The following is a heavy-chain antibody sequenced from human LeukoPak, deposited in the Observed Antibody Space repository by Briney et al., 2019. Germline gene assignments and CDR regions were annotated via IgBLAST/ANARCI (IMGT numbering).Heavy chain of an antibody. CDR1: GFTFSNYW. CDR3: ARASDPWLQLT. J-gene: IGHJ5*02. V-gene: IGHV3-7*05. Sequence: GGSLRLSCAASGFTFSNYWMIWVRQAPGKGLEWVTNIKQDGSEKRYADSVRGRFTVSRDNAQTSLYLQMSSLRAEDTAVYYCARASDPWLQLTWGQGTLVTVSS. CDR2: IKQDGSEK. D-gene: IGHD5-24*01.